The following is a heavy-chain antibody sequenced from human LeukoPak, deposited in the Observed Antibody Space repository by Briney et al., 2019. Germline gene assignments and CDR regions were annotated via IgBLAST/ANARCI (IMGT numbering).Heavy chain of an antibody. CDR3: ARDHRGHYYDSSGYPDF. CDR2: ISPYNGNT. V-gene: IGHV1-18*01. J-gene: IGHJ4*02. CDR1: GYTLTTYG. Sequence: ASVKVSCKASGYTLTTYGISWVRQAPGQGLEWMGWISPYNGNTRYAQKYQGRVIMTTDTSTSTAYMELRSLRSDDTAVYYCARDHRGHYYDSSGYPDFWGQGTLVTVSP. D-gene: IGHD3-22*01.